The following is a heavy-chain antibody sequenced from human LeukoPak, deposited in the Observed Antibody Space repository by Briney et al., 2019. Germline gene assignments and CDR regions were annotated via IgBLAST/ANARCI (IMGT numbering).Heavy chain of an antibody. CDR1: GFTFSSYG. V-gene: IGHV3-33*01. D-gene: IGHD3-3*01. J-gene: IGHJ6*02. Sequence: GGSLRLSCAASGFTFSSYGMHWVRQAPGKGLEWVAVIWYDGSNKYYADSVKGRFTISRDNSKNTLYLQMNSLRAEDTAVYYCARGDDFWSGEYYYYGMDVWGQGTTVTVSS. CDR2: IWYDGSNK. CDR3: ARGDDFWSGEYYYYGMDV.